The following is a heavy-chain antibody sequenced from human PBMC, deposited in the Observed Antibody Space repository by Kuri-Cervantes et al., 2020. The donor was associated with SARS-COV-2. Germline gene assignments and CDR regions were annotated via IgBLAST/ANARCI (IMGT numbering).Heavy chain of an antibody. Sequence: SVKVSCKASGYTFTSYYMHWVRQAPGQGLEWMGGIIPIFGTANYAQKFQGRVTITADESTSTAYMELSSLRSEDTAVYYCARDGDCSSTSCSNWFDPWGQGTLVTVSS. D-gene: IGHD2-2*01. V-gene: IGHV1-69*13. J-gene: IGHJ5*02. CDR1: GYTFTSYY. CDR2: IIPIFGTA. CDR3: ARDGDCSSTSCSNWFDP.